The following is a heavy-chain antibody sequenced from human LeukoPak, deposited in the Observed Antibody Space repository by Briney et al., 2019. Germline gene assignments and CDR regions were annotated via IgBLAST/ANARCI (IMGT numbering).Heavy chain of an antibody. CDR3: ARALRNGHFDL. CDR1: RGAISSYF. D-gene: IGHD1-1*01. J-gene: IGHJ2*01. CDR2: LYNSGTT. Sequence: SETLSLTCTVSRGAISSYFWSRIRQPPGKGLEWIGYLYNSGTTKYNSSLGGRVTISVGTSSNQFSLNLTSVTAADTAVYYCARALRNGHFDLWGRGTLVAVSS. V-gene: IGHV4-59*01.